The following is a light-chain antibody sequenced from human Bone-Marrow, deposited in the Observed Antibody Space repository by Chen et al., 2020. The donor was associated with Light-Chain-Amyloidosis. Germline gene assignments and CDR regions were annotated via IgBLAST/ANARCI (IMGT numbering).Light chain of an antibody. J-gene: IGKJ4*01. CDR2: GSS. Sequence: EIVLTQSPGTLSLSPGEGANLSCRASQTISSNYVTWYQQKFGQAPRLLIYGSSSRATGIPDRFTGSGSGTDFTLTINGLEPEDFAMYYCQQYGASPLTFGGGTKVEIK. CDR3: QQYGASPLT. CDR1: QTISSNY. V-gene: IGKV3-20*01.